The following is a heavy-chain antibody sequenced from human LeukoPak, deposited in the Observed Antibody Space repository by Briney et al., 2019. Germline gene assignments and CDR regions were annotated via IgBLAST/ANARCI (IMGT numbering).Heavy chain of an antibody. CDR2: IYSGGDT. V-gene: IGHV3-53*01. D-gene: IGHD6-19*01. CDR3: ARGSSTVSAGFY. J-gene: IGHJ4*02. CDR1: GFTVSSNH. Sequence: GGSLRLSCAASGFTVSSNHMTWVRQAPGKGLEWVSVIYSGGDTSYADSVKGRFTISRDTSRNILYLQMSSLRAEDTAVYYCARGSSTVSAGFYWGQGTLVTVSS.